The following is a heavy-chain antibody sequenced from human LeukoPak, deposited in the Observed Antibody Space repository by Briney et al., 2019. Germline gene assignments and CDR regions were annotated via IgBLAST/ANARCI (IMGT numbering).Heavy chain of an antibody. D-gene: IGHD3-10*01. J-gene: IGHJ4*02. Sequence: PGGSLTLSRVTSLFILSRYWMCWLGQAPAKGLEWVANIKSDGSEEYYADSVKGRFTISRDNAKNSLYLQMNSLRVEDTAVYYCARGDLWLGHWGEGSLVTVSS. V-gene: IGHV3-7*01. CDR3: ARGDLWLGH. CDR2: IKSDGSEE. CDR1: LFILSRYW.